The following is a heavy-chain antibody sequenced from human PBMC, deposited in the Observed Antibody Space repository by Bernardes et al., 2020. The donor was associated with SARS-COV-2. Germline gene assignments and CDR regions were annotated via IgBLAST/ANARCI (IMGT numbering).Heavy chain of an antibody. Sequence: GGSLRLSCAASGFTFSSYGMHWVRQAPGKGLEWVAVISYDGSNKYYADSVKGRFTISRDNSKNTLYLQMNSLRAEDTAVYYCARDQEFPGGDYESDAFDIWGQGTMVTVSS. V-gene: IGHV3-30*03. J-gene: IGHJ3*02. CDR1: GFTFSSYG. D-gene: IGHD4-17*01. CDR2: ISYDGSNK. CDR3: ARDQEFPGGDYESDAFDI.